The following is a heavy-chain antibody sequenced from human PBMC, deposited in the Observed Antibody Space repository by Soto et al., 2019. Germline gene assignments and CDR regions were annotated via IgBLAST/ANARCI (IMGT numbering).Heavy chain of an antibody. Sequence: ASVKVSCKVSGYTLTELSMHWVRQAPGKGLEWMGGFDPEDGETIYAQKFQGRVTMTEDTSTDTAYMELSSLRSEDTAVYYCATGPMVGAPIPAFRFDSWGQGPLVPVPS. D-gene: IGHD1-26*01. CDR3: ATGPMVGAPIPAFRFDS. CDR1: GYTLTELS. J-gene: IGHJ4*02. V-gene: IGHV1-24*01. CDR2: FDPEDGET.